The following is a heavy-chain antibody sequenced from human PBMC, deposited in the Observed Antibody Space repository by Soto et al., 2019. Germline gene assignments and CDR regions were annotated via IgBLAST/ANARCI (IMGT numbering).Heavy chain of an antibody. J-gene: IGHJ6*02. CDR3: ARDLIVDGPDNYAMDV. V-gene: IGHV1-2*02. CDR2: INPNSSGT. Sequence: GXSAKVSCKASGYSLIGNYIHWVRQTPGQGLEWMGWINPNSSGTVYAQKFQGRVTMTRDTSLTTVYMQLNRLTSDDSAVYYCARDLIVDGPDNYAMDVWGQGTTVTVSS. CDR1: GYSLIGNY. D-gene: IGHD3-22*01.